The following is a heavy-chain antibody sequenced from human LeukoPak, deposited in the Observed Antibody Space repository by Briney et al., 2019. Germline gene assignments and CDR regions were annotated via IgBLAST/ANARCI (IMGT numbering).Heavy chain of an antibody. CDR1: GFTFSNAW. J-gene: IGHJ4*02. Sequence: PGGSLRLSCAASGFTFSNAWMSWVRQAPGKGLEWVSVIYSGGSTYYADSVKGRFTISRDNSKNTLYLQMNSLRAEGTAVYYCAREVPMRDWGQGTLVTVSP. CDR3: AREVPMRD. CDR2: IYSGGST. V-gene: IGHV3-53*01.